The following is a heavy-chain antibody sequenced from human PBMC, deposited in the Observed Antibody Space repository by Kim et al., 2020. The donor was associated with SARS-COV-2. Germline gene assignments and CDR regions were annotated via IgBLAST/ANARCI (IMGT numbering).Heavy chain of an antibody. CDR2: IYYSGST. J-gene: IGHJ5*02. CDR3: ARHSLVGSGRNNWFDP. CDR1: GGSISSYY. Sequence: SETLSLTCTVSGGSISSYYWSWIRQPPGKGLEWIGYIYYSGSTNYNPSLKSRVTISVDTSKNQFSLKLSSVTAADTAVYYCARHSLVGSGRNNWFDPWGQGTLVTVSS. D-gene: IGHD3-10*01. V-gene: IGHV4-59*08.